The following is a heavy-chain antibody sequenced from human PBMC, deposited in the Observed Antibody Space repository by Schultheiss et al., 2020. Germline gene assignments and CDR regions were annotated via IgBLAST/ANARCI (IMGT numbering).Heavy chain of an antibody. D-gene: IGHD4-23*01. CDR2: IYYSGST. CDR3: ARPAGKPSYMDV. CDR1: GGSISSYY. V-gene: IGHV4-59*08. Sequence: SETLSLTCAVYGGSISSYYWSWIRQPAGKGLEWIGYIYYSGSTKYNPSLKSRVTISLDTSKSQFSLRLSSVTAADTAVYYCARPAGKPSYMDVWGKGTTVTVSS. J-gene: IGHJ6*03.